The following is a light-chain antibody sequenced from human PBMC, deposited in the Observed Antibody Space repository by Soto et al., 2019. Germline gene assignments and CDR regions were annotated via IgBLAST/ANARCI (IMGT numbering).Light chain of an antibody. CDR1: SSDVGGYNY. Sequence: QSALTQPASVSGSPGQSITISCTGTSSDVGGYNYVSWYQQHPGKAPKLMIYDVSNRPSGVSNRFSGSKSGNTASLTISGLQAEDEADDYCSSYTSSSTQVVFGGGTQLTVL. V-gene: IGLV2-14*01. CDR3: SSYTSSSTQVV. J-gene: IGLJ2*01. CDR2: DVS.